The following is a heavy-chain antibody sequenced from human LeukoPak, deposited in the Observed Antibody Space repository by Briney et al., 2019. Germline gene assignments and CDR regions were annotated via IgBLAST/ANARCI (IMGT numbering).Heavy chain of an antibody. CDR3: ARGYYDSSDFEYLQH. CDR2: INPNSGDT. J-gene: IGHJ1*01. CDR1: GYTFTGHY. Sequence: ASVKVSCKASGYTFTGHYMHWVRQAPGQGLEWMGWINPNSGDTNFAQKFQGRVTMTRDTSISTVYMELRRLRSDDTAMFYCARGYYDSSDFEYLQHWGQGTLVTVSS. D-gene: IGHD3-22*01. V-gene: IGHV1-2*02.